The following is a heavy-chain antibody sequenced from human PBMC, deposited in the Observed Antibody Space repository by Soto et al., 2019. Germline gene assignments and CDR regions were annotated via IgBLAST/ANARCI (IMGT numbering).Heavy chain of an antibody. CDR3: SREVNFYGLDV. CDR1: GYTFTRYD. J-gene: IGHJ6*02. Sequence: QVQLVQSGAEVKKPGASVKVPCKASGYTFTRYDINWVRQATGQGLEWMGWMNPNSGNTGYAQKFQVRVTMTRNTSISTAYMELSSLRSEDTAVYYCSREVNFYGLDVWGQGTTVTVSS. V-gene: IGHV1-8*01. CDR2: MNPNSGNT.